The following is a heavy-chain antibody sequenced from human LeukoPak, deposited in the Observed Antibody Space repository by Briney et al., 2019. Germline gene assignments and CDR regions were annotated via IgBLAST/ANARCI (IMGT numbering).Heavy chain of an antibody. D-gene: IGHD3-16*01. V-gene: IGHV3-20*04. CDR1: GFTFVDYG. Sequence: GGSLRLSCATSGFTFVDYGLSWVRRAPGKGLEWLCAINYNGAITDYADSVKGRFTISRDNAKNSLYLRMDSLRAEDTALYYCARDRLGPSFSVSHFDLWGQGTLVPVSS. CDR3: ARDRLGPSFSVSHFDL. CDR2: INYNGAIT. J-gene: IGHJ4*02.